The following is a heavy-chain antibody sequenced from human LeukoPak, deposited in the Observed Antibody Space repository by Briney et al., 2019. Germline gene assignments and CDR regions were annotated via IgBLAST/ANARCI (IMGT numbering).Heavy chain of an antibody. J-gene: IGHJ4*02. Sequence: SGGSLRLSCAASGFTFSSYAMSWVRQAPGKGLEWVSGISGSGGRTYYADSVKGRFSISRDNSKNTLHLQMNSLRAEDTAVYYCAKEDSSGWNYYFDYWGQGTLVSVSS. CDR1: GFTFSSYA. CDR3: AKEDSSGWNYYFDY. CDR2: ISGSGGRT. D-gene: IGHD6-19*01. V-gene: IGHV3-23*01.